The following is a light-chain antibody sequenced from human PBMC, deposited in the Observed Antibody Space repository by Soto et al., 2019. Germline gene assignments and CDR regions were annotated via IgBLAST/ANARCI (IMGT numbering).Light chain of an antibody. CDR2: DVS. CDR3: TSYTSSNTYV. Sequence: QSALTQPASVSGSPGQSITISCTGTSSDVGGYNYVSWYQQHPGKAPKLMIYDVSNRPSGISNRFSGSKSGITASLTISGLLPEDEADYYCTSYTSSNTYVFGTGTKHTVL. V-gene: IGLV2-14*01. J-gene: IGLJ1*01. CDR1: SSDVGGYNY.